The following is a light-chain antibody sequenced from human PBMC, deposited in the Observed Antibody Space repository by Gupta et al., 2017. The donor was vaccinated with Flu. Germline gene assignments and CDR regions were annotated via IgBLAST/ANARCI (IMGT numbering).Light chain of an antibody. CDR1: QSRVHSDGNTY. CDR3: MQQKQFPSL. V-gene: IGKV2-24*01. CDR2: KSS. Sequence: DIVMTQTPLSSPVTLGQPASISCRSSQSRVHSDGNTYLSWFQQRPGQPPRLLIYKSSNRGYGVPDSFSGSGAGTDFTLKISRGEAEDVGVYYCMQQKQFPSLFGQGTKVDIK. J-gene: IGKJ2*01.